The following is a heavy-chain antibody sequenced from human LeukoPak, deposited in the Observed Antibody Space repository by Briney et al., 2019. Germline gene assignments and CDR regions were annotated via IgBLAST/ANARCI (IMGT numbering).Heavy chain of an antibody. J-gene: IGHJ4*02. CDR1: GFTFNGYW. CDR3: AGETPRGGRYYFDY. D-gene: IGHD3-10*01. CDR2: TNPDGSTT. Sequence: GGSLRLACAASGFTFNGYWMHWVRQAPGKGLVWVSRTNPDGSTTTYADSVKGRFTISRDNAKNTLYLQMNSLRAEDTALYYCAGETPRGGRYYFDYWGQGALVTVSS. V-gene: IGHV3-74*03.